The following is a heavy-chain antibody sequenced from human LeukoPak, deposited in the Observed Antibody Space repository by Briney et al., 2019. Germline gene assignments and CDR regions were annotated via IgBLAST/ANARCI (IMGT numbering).Heavy chain of an antibody. CDR1: GFSFSSYA. V-gene: IGHV3-23*01. Sequence: AGGSLRLSCTASGFSFSSYAMSWVRQAPGKGLEWVSIIGASNDPTYYPDSVEGRFTISRDNSKNTLCLQMHSLRAEDTAVYYCASAAYYHDYWGQGTLVTVSS. D-gene: IGHD3-16*01. J-gene: IGHJ4*02. CDR3: ASAAYYHDY. CDR2: IGASNDPT.